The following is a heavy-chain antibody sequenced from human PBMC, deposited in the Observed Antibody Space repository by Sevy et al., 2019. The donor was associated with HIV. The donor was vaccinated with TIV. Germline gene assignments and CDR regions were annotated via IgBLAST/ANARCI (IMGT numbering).Heavy chain of an antibody. Sequence: GGSLRLSCAASGFTFSAYWMHWVRQAPGQGLVWVSRITNIDGGTTTYAESVKGRFTISRDNAKNTLYLQMNSLRAEDTAVYYCARDYYGSGSYLVLHYYYYGMDVWGQGTTVTVSS. J-gene: IGHJ6*02. CDR1: GFTFSAYW. CDR2: ITNIDGGTT. CDR3: ARDYYGSGSYLVLHYYYYGMDV. V-gene: IGHV3-74*01. D-gene: IGHD3-10*01.